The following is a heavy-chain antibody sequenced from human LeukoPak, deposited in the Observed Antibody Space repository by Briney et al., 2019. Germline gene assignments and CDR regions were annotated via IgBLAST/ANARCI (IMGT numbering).Heavy chain of an antibody. CDR3: ARARGYSYGANPDY. V-gene: IGHV3-7*01. J-gene: IGHJ4*02. D-gene: IGHD5-18*01. CDR1: GFTFSSYS. Sequence: GGSLRLSCAASGFTFSSYSMSWVRQAPGKGLEWVANIKQDGSEKYYVDSVKGRFTISRDNAKNSLYLQMNSLRAEDTAVYYCARARGYSYGANPDYWGQGTLVTVSS. CDR2: IKQDGSEK.